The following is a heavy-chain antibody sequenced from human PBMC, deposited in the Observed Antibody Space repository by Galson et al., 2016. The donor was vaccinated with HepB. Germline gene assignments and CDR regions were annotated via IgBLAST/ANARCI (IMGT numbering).Heavy chain of an antibody. J-gene: IGHJ4*02. V-gene: IGHV3-74*03. Sequence: SLRLSCAASGFTFSDYWMHWIRQVPGKGLVWVSRIKSDGRSTTYVDSVQGRFTISRDNAKNTVYLEMHSLRDEDTAVYYCARTRGGYSPGDYWGQGTLVTVSS. CDR1: GFTFSDYW. D-gene: IGHD3-10*01. CDR2: IKSDGRST. CDR3: ARTRGGYSPGDY.